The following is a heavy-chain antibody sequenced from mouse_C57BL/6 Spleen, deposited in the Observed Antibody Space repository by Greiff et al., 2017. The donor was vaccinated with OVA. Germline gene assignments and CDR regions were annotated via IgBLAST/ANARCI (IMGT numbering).Heavy chain of an antibody. Sequence: QVTLKESGPGILQPSQTLSLTCSFSGFSLSTFGMGVGWIRQPSGKGLEWLAHIWWDDDKYYNPALKSRLTISKDTSKNQVFRKTANVDTADTATYYWARIRGPDDCYFWFAYSGQGTLVTVSA. CDR1: GFSLSTFGMG. D-gene: IGHD2-3*01. V-gene: IGHV8-8*01. CDR3: ARIRGPDDCYFWFAY. J-gene: IGHJ3*01. CDR2: IWWDDDK.